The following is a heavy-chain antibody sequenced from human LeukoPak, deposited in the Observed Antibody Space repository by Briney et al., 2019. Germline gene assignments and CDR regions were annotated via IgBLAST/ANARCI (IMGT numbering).Heavy chain of an antibody. J-gene: IGHJ4*02. D-gene: IGHD3-10*01. CDR1: GGSFSGYY. CDR3: ARSVVRGSAQYYFDY. CDR2: INHSGST. Sequence: SETLSLTCAVYGGSFSGYYWSWIRQPPGKGLEWIGEINHSGSTNYNPSLKSRVTISVDTSKNQFPLKPSSVTAADTAVYYCARSVVRGSAQYYFDYWGQGTLVTVSS. V-gene: IGHV4-34*01.